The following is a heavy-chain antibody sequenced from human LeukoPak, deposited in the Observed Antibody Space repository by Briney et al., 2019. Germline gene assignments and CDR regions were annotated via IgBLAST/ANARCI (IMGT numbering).Heavy chain of an antibody. J-gene: IGHJ3*02. D-gene: IGHD1-26*01. V-gene: IGHV1-69*04. CDR2: IIPILGIA. Sequence: SVKVSCKASGGTFSSYAISWVRQAPGQGLEWMGRIIPILGIANYAQKFQGRVTITADKSTSTAYMELSSLRSEDTAVYYCARTGVGGAYAFDIWGQGTMVTVSS. CDR1: GGTFSSYA. CDR3: ARTGVGGAYAFDI.